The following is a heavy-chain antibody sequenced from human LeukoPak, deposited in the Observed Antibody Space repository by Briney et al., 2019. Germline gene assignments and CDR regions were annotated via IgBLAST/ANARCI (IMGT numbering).Heavy chain of an antibody. J-gene: IGHJ6*03. CDR1: GGSITSSNYY. Sequence: PSETLSLTCTVSGGSITSSNYYWGWIRQPPGKGLERIGSVYYSGSTNYNPSLKSRVTISVDTSKNQFSLKLSSVTAADTAVYYCARDAYCGADCSRADYFYYYMDVWGKGTTVTISS. D-gene: IGHD2-21*02. CDR2: VYYSGST. CDR3: ARDAYCGADCSRADYFYYYMDV. V-gene: IGHV4-39*07.